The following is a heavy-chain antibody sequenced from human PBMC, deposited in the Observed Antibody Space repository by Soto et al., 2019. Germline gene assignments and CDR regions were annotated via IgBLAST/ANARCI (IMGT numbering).Heavy chain of an antibody. J-gene: IGHJ4*02. V-gene: IGHV4-59*08. CDR1: GASISSYY. D-gene: IGHD2-15*01. Sequence: SETLSLTCTVSGASISSYYWSWIRQPPGKGLECIGCIYYSGSTHYNPSLKSRVTISVDTSKNQFSLKVSSVTAADTAVYYCARHPPGYWSGGSCYSPYYSDDWGKGTLVTVSS. CDR2: IYYSGST. CDR3: ARHPPGYWSGGSCYSPYYSDD.